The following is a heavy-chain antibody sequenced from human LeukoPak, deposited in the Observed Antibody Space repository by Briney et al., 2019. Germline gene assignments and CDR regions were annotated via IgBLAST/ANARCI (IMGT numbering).Heavy chain of an antibody. J-gene: IGHJ6*02. CDR2: IIPIFGTA. CDR3: ARGHYGSGSFVDYYYGMDV. CDR1: GGTFSSYA. Sequence: GASVKVSCKASGGTFSSYAISWVRQAPGQGLEWMGGIIPIFGTANYAQKFQGRVTITADESTSTAYMELSSLRSEDTAVYYCARGHYGSGSFVDYYYGMDVWGQGTTVTVSS. D-gene: IGHD3-10*01. V-gene: IGHV1-69*13.